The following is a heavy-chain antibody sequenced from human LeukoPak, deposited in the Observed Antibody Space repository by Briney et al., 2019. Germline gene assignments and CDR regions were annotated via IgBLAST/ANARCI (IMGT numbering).Heavy chain of an antibody. V-gene: IGHV5-51*01. CDR2: IHPGDSDT. D-gene: IGHD3-10*01. CDR3: ARLLWFGVDLYFDL. J-gene: IGHJ2*01. Sequence: GESLKISCKGSGYIFTSYWVGLVRQMPRKGLEWMGIIHPGDSDTRYSPSFHGQVTISADNSISTAYLQWSSLKASDTAMYYCARLLWFGVDLYFDLWGRGTLVTVSS. CDR1: GYIFTSYW.